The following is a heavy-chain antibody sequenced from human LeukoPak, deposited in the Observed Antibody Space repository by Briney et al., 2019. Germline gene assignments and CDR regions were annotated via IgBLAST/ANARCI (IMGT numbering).Heavy chain of an antibody. CDR3: ARPFYYYGSGSYYFPFDY. Sequence: GGSLRLSCAASGFTFRSYAIHWVRQAPGKGLEWVTFISFDGNVKYYADSVKGRFIISRDNSKNTLYLQMNSLRAEDTAVYYCARPFYYYGSGSYYFPFDYWGQGTLVTVSS. V-gene: IGHV3-30-3*01. J-gene: IGHJ4*02. D-gene: IGHD3-10*01. CDR1: GFTFRSYA. CDR2: ISFDGNVK.